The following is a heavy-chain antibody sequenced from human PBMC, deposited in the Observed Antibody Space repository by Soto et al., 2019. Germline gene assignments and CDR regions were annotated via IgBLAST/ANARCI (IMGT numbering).Heavy chain of an antibody. V-gene: IGHV1-18*01. J-gene: IGHJ4*02. CDR1: GYKFTSNG. CDR3: ARDQRRNFDS. CDR2: ISTSKGNT. Sequence: QVRLVQSGAEMKMPGASVKVSCKASGYKFTSNGISWVRQAPGQGLEWMGWISTSKGNTNYAQKFQGRVTLTTDTSTSTAYMELRSLRYDDTAVYYCARDQRRNFDSWGQGTLVTVSS.